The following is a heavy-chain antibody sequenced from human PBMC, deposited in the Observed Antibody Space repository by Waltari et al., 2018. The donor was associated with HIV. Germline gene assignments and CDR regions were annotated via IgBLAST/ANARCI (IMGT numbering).Heavy chain of an antibody. CDR2: IYYSGST. CDR1: GGSISSSSYY. CDR3: ARPPPTRAYYYGMDV. J-gene: IGHJ6*02. Sequence: QLQLQESGPGRVKPSETLSLTCTVSGGSISSSSYYWGWIRQPPGKGLEWIVSIYYSGSTYHNPSLTSPVTISVHTSPDPFSLSLSSVPAADTAVYYCARPPPTRAYYYGMDVWRQGTTVTVSS. V-gene: IGHV4-39*01.